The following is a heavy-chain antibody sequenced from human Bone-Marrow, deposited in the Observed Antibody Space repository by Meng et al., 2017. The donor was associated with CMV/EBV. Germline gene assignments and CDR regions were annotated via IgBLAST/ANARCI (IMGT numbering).Heavy chain of an antibody. CDR2: ISSDGSST. V-gene: IGHV3-74*01. Sequence: GEFLKIAGAASGFTFSSYWMHWVRLAPGKGLVWVSRISSDGSSTSYADSVKGRFTISRDNAKNTLYLQMSSLRAEDTAVYYCAREECSSTSCCLDYWGQGTLVAVSS. D-gene: IGHD2-2*01. CDR3: AREECSSTSCCLDY. J-gene: IGHJ4*02. CDR1: GFTFSSYW.